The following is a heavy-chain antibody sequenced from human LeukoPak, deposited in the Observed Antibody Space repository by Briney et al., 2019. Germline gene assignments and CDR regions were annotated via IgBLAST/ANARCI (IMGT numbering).Heavy chain of an antibody. V-gene: IGHV4-4*02. CDR3: ARGLYYDFWSGYWD. CDR2: INHSGST. CDR1: GGSISSSNW. D-gene: IGHD3-3*01. Sequence: SETLSLTCAVSGGSISSSNWWLWVRQPPGKGLEWIGEINHSGSTNYNPSLKSRVTISVDTSKNQFPLKLSSVTAADTAVYYCARGLYYDFWSGYWDWGQGTLVTVSS. J-gene: IGHJ4*02.